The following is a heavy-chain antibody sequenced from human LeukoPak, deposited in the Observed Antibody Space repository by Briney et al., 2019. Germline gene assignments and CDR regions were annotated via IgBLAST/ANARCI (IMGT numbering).Heavy chain of an antibody. CDR3: ARGGATSYYYYGMDV. V-gene: IGHV1-46*01. CDR1: GYTFTGYY. CDR2: INPSGGST. J-gene: IGHJ6*02. D-gene: IGHD1-26*01. Sequence: ASVKVSCKASGYTFTGYYMHWVRQAPGQGLEWMGIINPSGGSTSYAQKFQGRVTMTRDTSTSTVYMELSSLRSEDTAVYYCARGGATSYYYYGMDVWGQGTTVTVSS.